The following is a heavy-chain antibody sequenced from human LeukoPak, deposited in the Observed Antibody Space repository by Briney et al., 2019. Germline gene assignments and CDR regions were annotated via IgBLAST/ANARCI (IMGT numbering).Heavy chain of an antibody. V-gene: IGHV3-53*01. D-gene: IGHD3-9*01. CDR1: GFTVSSNY. CDR2: IYSGCST. J-gene: IGHJ4*02. Sequence: PGGSLRLSCAASGFTVSSNYMSWVRPPPGKGREWVSVIYSGCSTYHADSVKGRFTISRDNSKNTLHLQMNSLRAEDTAVYYCAREGILTGYFDYWGQGTLVTVSS. CDR3: AREGILTGYFDY.